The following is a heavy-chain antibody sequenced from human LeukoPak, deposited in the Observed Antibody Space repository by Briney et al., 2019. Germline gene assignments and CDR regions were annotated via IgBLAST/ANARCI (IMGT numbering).Heavy chain of an antibody. Sequence: PSQTLSLTCTVSGGSISSGDYYWSWIRQPPGKGLEWIGYIYYSGSTNYDPSLKSRVTISRDTSKNQFSLNLSSVTAADMAVYYCATVLHDAFHFWGQGTMVTVSS. CDR3: ATVLHDAFHF. CDR2: IYYSGST. CDR1: GGSISSGDYY. J-gene: IGHJ3*01. V-gene: IGHV4-30-4*01. D-gene: IGHD2-15*01.